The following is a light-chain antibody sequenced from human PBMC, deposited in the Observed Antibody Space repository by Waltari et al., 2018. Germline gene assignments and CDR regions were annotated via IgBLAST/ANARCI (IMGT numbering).Light chain of an antibody. CDR3: QQYNSYSSWT. CDR1: QSISSW. V-gene: IGKV1-5*03. Sequence: DIQMTQSPSTLSASVGDRVTITCRASQSISSWLAWDQQKPGKAPKLLIYKASSLESGVPSRFSGSGSGTEFTLTISSLQADDFATYYCQQYNSYSSWTFGQGTKVEIK. J-gene: IGKJ1*01. CDR2: KAS.